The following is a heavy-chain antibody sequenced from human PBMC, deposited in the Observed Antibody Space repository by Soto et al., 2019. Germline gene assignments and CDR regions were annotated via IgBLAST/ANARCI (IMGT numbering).Heavy chain of an antibody. Sequence: SETLSLTCTVSGGSISSGDYYWSWIRQPPGKGLEWIGYIYYSGSTYYNPSLKSRVTISVDTSKNQFSLKLSSVTAADTAVYYFSRARLLIRFHWFDPRGQGTLVTVSS. CDR2: IYYSGST. V-gene: IGHV4-30-4*01. CDR3: SRARLLIRFHWFDP. CDR1: GGSISSGDYY. D-gene: IGHD2-8*01. J-gene: IGHJ5*02.